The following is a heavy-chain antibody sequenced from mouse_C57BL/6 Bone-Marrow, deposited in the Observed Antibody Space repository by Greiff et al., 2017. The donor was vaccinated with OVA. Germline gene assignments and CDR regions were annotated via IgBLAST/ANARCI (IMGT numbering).Heavy chain of an antibody. CDR1: GFNIKDDY. V-gene: IGHV14-4*01. J-gene: IGHJ2*01. D-gene: IGHD1-2*01. CDR3: TPTTAYY. Sequence: VQLKESGAELVRPGASVKLSCTASGFNIKDDYMHWVKQRPEQGLEWIGWIDTENGDTEYTSKFQGKATITADTTSNTAYLQLSSLTSEDTAVYYCTPTTAYYWGQGTTLTVSS. CDR2: IDTENGDT.